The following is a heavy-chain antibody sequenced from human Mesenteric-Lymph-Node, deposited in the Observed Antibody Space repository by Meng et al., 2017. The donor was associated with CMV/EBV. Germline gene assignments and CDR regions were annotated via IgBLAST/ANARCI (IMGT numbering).Heavy chain of an antibody. J-gene: IGHJ3*01. D-gene: IGHD1-7*01. CDR2: IIPIIYIA. CDR1: GGTFGIYS. Sequence: SVKVSCKTSGGTFGIYSISWVRQAPGQGLEWMGGIIPIIYIADYAQKFQGRVTMTRNTSISTAYMELSSLRSEDTAVYYCARGGGTGTTDGCWGQGTMVTVSS. V-gene: IGHV1-69*10. CDR3: ARGGGTGTTDGC.